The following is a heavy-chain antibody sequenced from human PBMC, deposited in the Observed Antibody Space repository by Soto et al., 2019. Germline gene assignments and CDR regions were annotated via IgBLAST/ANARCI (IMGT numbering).Heavy chain of an antibody. CDR1: GFTLSDYS. D-gene: IGHD1-26*01. CDR3: GKGRSYYYYYGVDV. Sequence: PGGSLRLSCVVSGFTLSDYSMNWVRQAPGKGLEWVSDIIDSGGSTYYADAVKGRFTISRDNSKSTLYLQMNSLRAEDTAVYYCGKGRSYYYYYGVDVWGQGTTVTVSS. V-gene: IGHV3-23*01. J-gene: IGHJ6*02. CDR2: IIDSGGST.